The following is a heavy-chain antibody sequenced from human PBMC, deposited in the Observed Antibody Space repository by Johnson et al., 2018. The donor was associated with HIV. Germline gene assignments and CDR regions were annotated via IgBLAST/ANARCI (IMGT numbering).Heavy chain of an antibody. J-gene: IGHJ3*01. CDR2: IKSKTDGGTT. Sequence: VQLVESGGGVVRPGGSLRLSCAASGITFTDAWMNWVRQAPGKGLEWVGRIKSKTDGGTTDYAVPVKGRVTISRDDSKNTVYLQMNSLKSEDTAVYYCTTAKTLFGVVPLDGFDFWGQGTMVTVSS. CDR1: GITFTDAW. V-gene: IGHV3-15*01. CDR3: TTAKTLFGVVPLDGFDF. D-gene: IGHD3-3*01.